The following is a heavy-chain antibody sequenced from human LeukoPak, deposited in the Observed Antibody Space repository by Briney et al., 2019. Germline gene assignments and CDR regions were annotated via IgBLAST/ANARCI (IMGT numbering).Heavy chain of an antibody. CDR2: INHSGST. CDR3: ARRQGRIAAAGTGRYFQH. V-gene: IGHV4-39*07. CDR1: GGSISSSSYY. J-gene: IGHJ1*01. D-gene: IGHD6-13*01. Sequence: SETLSLTCTVSGGSISSSSYYWGWIRQPPGKGLEWIGEINHSGSTNYNPSLKSRVTISVDTSKNQFSLKLSSVTAADTAVYYCARRQGRIAAAGTGRYFQHWGQGTLVTVSS.